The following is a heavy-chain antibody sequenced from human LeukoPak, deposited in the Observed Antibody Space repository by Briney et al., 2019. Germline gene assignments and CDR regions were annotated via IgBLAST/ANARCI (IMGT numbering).Heavy chain of an antibody. V-gene: IGHV4-4*02. CDR2: ISRSGST. CDR3: AASSGWWRLDY. J-gene: IGHJ4*02. CDR1: GVSVTSGYW. Sequence: SSETLSLTCAVSGVSVTSGYWWSWVRQSPGRGLEWIGEISRSGSTTYMPFLKSRLSMSMDRSKNESSLKLTAVTAADTATYFCAASSGWWRLDYWGQGALVTV. D-gene: IGHD6-19*01.